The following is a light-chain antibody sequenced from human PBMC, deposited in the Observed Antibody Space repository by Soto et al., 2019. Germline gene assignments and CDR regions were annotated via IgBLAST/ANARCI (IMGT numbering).Light chain of an antibody. CDR1: QSISNY. Sequence: DIQMTQSPSTLSASVGDRVTITCRASQSISNYLDWYQHKPGKAPKLLIYDASNLEGGVPSRFSGSGSGTEFTLTISNLQPDDIATYFCQQYNNYPSTFGQGTKVDIK. CDR2: DAS. CDR3: QQYNNYPST. J-gene: IGKJ1*01. V-gene: IGKV1-33*01.